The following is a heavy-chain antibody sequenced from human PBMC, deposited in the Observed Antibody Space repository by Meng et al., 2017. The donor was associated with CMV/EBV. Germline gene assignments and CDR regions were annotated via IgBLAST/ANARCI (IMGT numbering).Heavy chain of an antibody. Sequence: GSLRLSCTVSGGSISSSSYYWGWIRQPPGKGLEWIGSIYYSGSTYYNPSLKSRVTISVDTSKNQFSLKLSSVTAADTAAYYCARDPRFTIFGVVPYYYYGMDVWGQGTTVTVSS. J-gene: IGHJ6*02. CDR2: IYYSGST. CDR1: GGSISSSSYY. D-gene: IGHD3-3*01. V-gene: IGHV4-39*07. CDR3: ARDPRFTIFGVVPYYYYGMDV.